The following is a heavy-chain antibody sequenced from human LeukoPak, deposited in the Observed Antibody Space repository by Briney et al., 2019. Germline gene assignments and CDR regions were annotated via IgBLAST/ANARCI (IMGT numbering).Heavy chain of an antibody. CDR3: ARDAYVAAAGTLNWFDS. CDR2: IYTSGST. CDR1: GGSISSYY. V-gene: IGHV4-4*07. J-gene: IGHJ5*01. D-gene: IGHD6-13*01. Sequence: SETLSLTCTVSGGSISSYYWSWIRQPAGKGLEWIGRIYTSGSTNYNPSLKSRVTMSVDTSKNQFSLKLSSVTAADTAVYYCARDAYVAAAGTLNWFDSWGQGTLVTVSS.